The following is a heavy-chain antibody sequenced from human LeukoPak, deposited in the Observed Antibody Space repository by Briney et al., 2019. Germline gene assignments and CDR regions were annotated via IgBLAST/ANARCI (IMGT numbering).Heavy chain of an antibody. CDR1: GGSISSYY. D-gene: IGHD6-19*01. V-gene: IGHV4-59*12. CDR3: ARSSSGWAPFDY. J-gene: IGHJ4*02. Sequence: SETLSLTCTVSGGSISSYYWSWIRQPPGKGLEWIGYIYYSGSTYYNPSLKSRVTISVDTSKNQFSLKLSSVTAADTAVYYCARSSSGWAPFDYWGQGTLVTVSS. CDR2: IYYSGST.